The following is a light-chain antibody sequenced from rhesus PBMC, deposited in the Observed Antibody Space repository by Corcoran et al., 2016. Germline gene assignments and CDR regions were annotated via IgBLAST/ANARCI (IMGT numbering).Light chain of an antibody. CDR2: KAS. CDR1: QGVNSW. CDR3: LRYSNRPYS. Sequence: DIQMTQSPSSLSASVGDKVTITCRASQGVNSWLRWYQQKPGKAPSLLIKKASSLQSGVPSRFSGSGSGTDFTLTISSLQPEDFAIYLCLRYSNRPYSFGRGAKIEIE. J-gene: IGKJ2*01. V-gene: IGKV1-22*01.